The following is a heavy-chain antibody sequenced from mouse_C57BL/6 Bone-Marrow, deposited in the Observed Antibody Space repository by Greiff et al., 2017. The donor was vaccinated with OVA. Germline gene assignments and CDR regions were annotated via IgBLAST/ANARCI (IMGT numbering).Heavy chain of an antibody. CDR1: GFTFSDYG. D-gene: IGHD2-14*01. CDR3: AREDRLDY. J-gene: IGHJ2*01. V-gene: IGHV5-17*01. CDR2: ISSGSSTL. Sequence: EVQVVESGGGLVKPGGSLKLSCAASGFTFSDYGMHWVRQAPEKGLEWVAYISSGSSTLYYADTVKGRFTISRDTAKNTLFLPMTSLRSEEAAMYYGAREDRLDYWGQGTTLTVSS.